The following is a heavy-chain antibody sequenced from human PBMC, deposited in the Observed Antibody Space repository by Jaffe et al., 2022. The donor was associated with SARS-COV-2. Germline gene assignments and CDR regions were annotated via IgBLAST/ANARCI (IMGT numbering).Heavy chain of an antibody. Sequence: QVQLVESGGGVVQPGRSLRLSCAASGFTFSSYAMHWVRQAPGKGLEWVAVISYDGSNKYYADSVKGRFTISRDNSKNTLYLQMNSLRAEDTAVYYCARGAAPTYWYFDLWGRGTLVTVSS. J-gene: IGHJ2*01. CDR3: ARGAAPTYWYFDL. CDR2: ISYDGSNK. V-gene: IGHV3-30-3*01. D-gene: IGHD6-13*01. CDR1: GFTFSSYA.